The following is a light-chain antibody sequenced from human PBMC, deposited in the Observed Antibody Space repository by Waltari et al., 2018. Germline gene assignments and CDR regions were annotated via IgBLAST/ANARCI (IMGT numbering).Light chain of an antibody. CDR3: MQALQTPRT. CDR1: PSLLHSTGYNY. CDR2: LGS. Sequence: DIVMTQSPLSLPVTPGEPASISCRSSPSLLHSTGYNYLDWYLQKPGQSPQLLIYLGSNRASGVPDRFSGSGSGTDFTLKISRVEAEDVGVYYCMQALQTPRTFGQGTKVEIK. V-gene: IGKV2-28*01. J-gene: IGKJ1*01.